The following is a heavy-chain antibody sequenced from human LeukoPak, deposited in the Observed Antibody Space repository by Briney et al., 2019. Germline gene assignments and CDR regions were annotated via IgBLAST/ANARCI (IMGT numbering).Heavy chain of an antibody. D-gene: IGHD6-13*01. Sequence: ASVKVSCKASGYTFTSYGISWVRQAPGQGLEWMGWISAYNGNTNYAQNLQGRVTMTTDTSTSTAYMELRSLRFDDTAVYYCASSSSSWYSSSSNWFDPWGQGTLVTVSS. CDR1: GYTFTSYG. J-gene: IGHJ5*02. V-gene: IGHV1-18*01. CDR3: ASSSSSWYSSSSNWFDP. CDR2: ISAYNGNT.